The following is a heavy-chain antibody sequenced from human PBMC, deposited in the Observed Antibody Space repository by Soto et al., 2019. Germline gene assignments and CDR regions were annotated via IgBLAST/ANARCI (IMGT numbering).Heavy chain of an antibody. CDR3: ARDTVLLVVLAAIGELGWFDP. J-gene: IGHJ5*02. D-gene: IGHD2-2*01. Sequence: PSETLSLTCAVSGGSISSSNWWSWVRQPPGKGLEWIGEIYHSGSTNYNPSLKSRVTISVDKSKNQFSLKLSSVTAADTAVYYCARDTVLLVVLAAIGELGWFDPWGQGTLVTVSS. CDR1: GGSISSSNW. V-gene: IGHV4-4*02. CDR2: IYHSGST.